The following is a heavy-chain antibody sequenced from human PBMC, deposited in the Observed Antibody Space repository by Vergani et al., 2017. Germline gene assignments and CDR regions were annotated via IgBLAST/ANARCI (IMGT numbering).Heavy chain of an antibody. D-gene: IGHD2-2*01. CDR2: IYYSGST. V-gene: IGHV4-31*03. CDR1: GGSISSGGYY. Sequence: QVQLQESGPGLVKPSQTLSLTCTVSGGSISSGGYYWSWIRQHPGKGLEWIGYIYYSGSTYYNPSLKSRVTISVDTSNNQFSLKLSSVTAADTAVYYCARECKGVVRELNWYFDLWGRGTLVTVSS. J-gene: IGHJ2*01. CDR3: ARECKGVVRELNWYFDL.